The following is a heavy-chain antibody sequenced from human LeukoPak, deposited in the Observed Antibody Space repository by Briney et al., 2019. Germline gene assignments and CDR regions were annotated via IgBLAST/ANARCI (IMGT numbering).Heavy chain of an antibody. Sequence: GGSLRLSCAASGFTFSSYAMHWVRQAPGKGLEWVAVISYDGSNKYYADSVKGRFTISRDNSKNTLYLQMNSLRAEDTAVYYCARGGGYYDSSGFHDYWGQGTLVTVSS. D-gene: IGHD3-22*01. CDR3: ARGGGYYDSSGFHDY. CDR2: ISYDGSNK. CDR1: GFTFSSYA. V-gene: IGHV3-30-3*01. J-gene: IGHJ4*02.